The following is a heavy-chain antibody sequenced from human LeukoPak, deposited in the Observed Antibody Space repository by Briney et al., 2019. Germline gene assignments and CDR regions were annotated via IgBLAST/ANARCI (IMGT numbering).Heavy chain of an antibody. CDR3: ARLGPGYYYYGMDV. Sequence: PSETLSLTCAVYGGSFSGYYWSWIRQPPGKGLEWIGEINHSGSTNYNPSLKSRVTISVDTSKNQFSLKLSSVTAADTAVYYCARLGPGYYYYGMDVWGQGTTVTVSS. D-gene: IGHD1-14*01. CDR2: INHSGST. V-gene: IGHV4-34*01. J-gene: IGHJ6*02. CDR1: GGSFSGYY.